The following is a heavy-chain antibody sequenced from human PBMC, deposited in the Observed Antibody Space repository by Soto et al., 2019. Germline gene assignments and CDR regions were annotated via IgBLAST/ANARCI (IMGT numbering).Heavy chain of an antibody. Sequence: QVQLVESGGGVVQPGRSLRLSCAASGFTFSSYGMHWVRQAPGKGLEWVAVIWYDGSNKYYADSVKGRFTISRDNSKNTLYLQMNSLRAEDTAVYYCARTWYYMDVWGKGTTVTVSS. CDR2: IWYDGSNK. CDR3: ARTWYYMDV. V-gene: IGHV3-33*01. J-gene: IGHJ6*03. CDR1: GFTFSSYG.